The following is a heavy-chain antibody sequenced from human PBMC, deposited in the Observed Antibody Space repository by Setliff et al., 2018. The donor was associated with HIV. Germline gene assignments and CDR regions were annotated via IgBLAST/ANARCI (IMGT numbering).Heavy chain of an antibody. CDR1: GFTFSDYY. V-gene: IGHV3-11*05. CDR3: ARDGGPDSSAPLHYYYYYYMDV. Sequence: GESLKISCAASGFTFSDYYMSWIRQAPGKGLEWVSYISSSSSYTNYADSVKGRFTISRDNAKNSLYLQMNSLRAEDTAVYYCARDGGPDSSAPLHYYYYYYMDVWGKGTTGTVSS. CDR2: ISSSSSYT. J-gene: IGHJ6*03. D-gene: IGHD3-22*01.